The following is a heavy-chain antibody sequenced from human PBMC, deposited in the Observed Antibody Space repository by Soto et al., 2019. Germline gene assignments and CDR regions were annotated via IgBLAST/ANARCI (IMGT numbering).Heavy chain of an antibody. Sequence: QVQLLQSGAEVKKPGASVKVSCKASGYTFTSYGISWVRQAPGQGLEWMGWISAYNGNTNYAQKLQGRVTMPTDTTTSTAYMELRSLRSDDTAVYYCARERNGILVGATWIYYGMDVWGQGTTVTVSS. CDR1: GYTFTSYG. V-gene: IGHV1-18*01. D-gene: IGHD1-26*01. CDR2: ISAYNGNT. CDR3: ARERNGILVGATWIYYGMDV. J-gene: IGHJ6*02.